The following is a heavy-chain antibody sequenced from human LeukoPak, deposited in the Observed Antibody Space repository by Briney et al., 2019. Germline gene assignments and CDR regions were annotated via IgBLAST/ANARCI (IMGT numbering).Heavy chain of an antibody. D-gene: IGHD2-8*01. CDR2: ISYTGST. Sequence: SETLSLACTVSGASINNYYWSWIRQPPGKALEWIGYISYTGSTNYSPSLKSRVTMSVDASKNQFSLRLSSVTAADTAVYYCTTYLGFCTNGVCYDYFDYWGQGTLVTVSS. J-gene: IGHJ4*02. CDR3: TTYLGFCTNGVCYDYFDY. V-gene: IGHV4-59*08. CDR1: GASINNYY.